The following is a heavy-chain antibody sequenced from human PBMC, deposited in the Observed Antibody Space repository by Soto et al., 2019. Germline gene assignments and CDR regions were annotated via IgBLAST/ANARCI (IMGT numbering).Heavy chain of an antibody. V-gene: IGHV4-30-4*01. D-gene: IGHD1-26*01. CDR3: ARGVRGPYYFDY. CDR2: IYYSGST. CDR1: GGAIGSGDHY. Sequence: SETLSLTCTVSGGAIGSGDHYWGWIRQPPGKGLEWIGYIYYSGSTYYNASLKSRVTISVDTSKNQFSLKLTSVTAADTAVYYCARGVRGPYYFDYWGQGTLVTVSS. J-gene: IGHJ4*02.